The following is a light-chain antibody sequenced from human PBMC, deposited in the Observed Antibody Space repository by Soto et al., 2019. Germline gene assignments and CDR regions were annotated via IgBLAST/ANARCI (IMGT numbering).Light chain of an antibody. CDR3: AAWDVSLKEPV. CDR2: SNS. CDR1: SFNIGSNT. J-gene: IGLJ7*01. V-gene: IGLV1-44*01. Sequence: QPVLTQPPSASGTPGQRVTISCSGSSFNIGSNTVNWYQQLPGTAPKLLIYSNSQRPSGVPDRFSGSKSGTAASLAISGLQSEDEADYYCAAWDVSLKEPVFGGGTQLTVL.